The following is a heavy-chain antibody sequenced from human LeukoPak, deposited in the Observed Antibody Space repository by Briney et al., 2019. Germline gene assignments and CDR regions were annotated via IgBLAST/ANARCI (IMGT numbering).Heavy chain of an antibody. J-gene: IGHJ4*02. CDR2: IYYSGST. V-gene: IGHV4-31*03. CDR3: ARVVRTWIQLWFYFDY. CDR1: GGSISSGGYY. D-gene: IGHD5-18*01. Sequence: TLSLTCTVSGGSISSGGYYWSWIRQHPGKGLEWIGYIYYSGSTYYNPSLKSRVTISVDTSKNQFSLKLSSVTAADTAVYYCARVVRTWIQLWFYFDYWGQGTLVTVSS.